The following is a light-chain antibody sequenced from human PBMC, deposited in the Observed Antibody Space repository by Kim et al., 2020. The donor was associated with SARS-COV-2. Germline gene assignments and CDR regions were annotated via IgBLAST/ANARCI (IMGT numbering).Light chain of an antibody. CDR3: QSYDSSLSGSV. CDR2: GNS. V-gene: IGLV1-40*01. Sequence: QSVLTQPPSASGAPGQRVTISCTGSSSNIGAGYDVHWYQQLPGTAPKLLIYGNSNRPSGVPDRFSGSKSGNSASLAITGLQAEDEADYYCQSYDSSLSGSVFGGGTKLTVL. J-gene: IGLJ3*02. CDR1: SSNIGAGYD.